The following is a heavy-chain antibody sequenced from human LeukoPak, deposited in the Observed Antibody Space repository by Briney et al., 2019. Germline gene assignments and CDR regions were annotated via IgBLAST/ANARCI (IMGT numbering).Heavy chain of an antibody. J-gene: IGHJ4*02. CDR2: INPNSGGT. V-gene: IGHV1-2*02. D-gene: IGHD6-13*01. Sequence: ASVKVSCKASGYTFTGYYMHWVRQAPGQGLEWMGWINPNSGGTNYAQKFQGRVIMTRDTSISTAYMELSRLRSDDTAVYYCARDWDSSSWNGSGDYWGQGTLVTVSS. CDR1: GYTFTGYY. CDR3: ARDWDSSSWNGSGDY.